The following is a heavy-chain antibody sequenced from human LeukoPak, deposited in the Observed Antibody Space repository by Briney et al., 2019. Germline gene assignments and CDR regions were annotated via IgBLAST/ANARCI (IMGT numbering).Heavy chain of an antibody. CDR1: GGSISSSSYY. CDR2: IYYSGST. Sequence: SETPSLTCTVSGGSISSSSYYWGWIRQPPGKGLDWIGSIYYSGSTYYNPSLKSRVTISVDTSKNQFSLKLSSVTAADTAVYYCARHPSSWYTPTGYYYGMDVWGQGTTVTVSS. V-gene: IGHV4-39*01. J-gene: IGHJ6*02. CDR3: ARHPSSWYTPTGYYYGMDV. D-gene: IGHD6-13*01.